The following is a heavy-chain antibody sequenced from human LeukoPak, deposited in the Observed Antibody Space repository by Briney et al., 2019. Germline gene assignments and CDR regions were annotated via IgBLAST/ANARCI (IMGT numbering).Heavy chain of an antibody. D-gene: IGHD2-2*01. Sequence: GGSLRLSCAASGFTFSSNAMSWVRQAPGKGLEWVSAISVSGGSTYYADSVKGRFTISRDNSKNTFYLQMNSLRAEDTAAYYCAKGGYCSSSSCYYGWFEPWGQGTLVTVSS. CDR3: AKGGYCSSSSCYYGWFEP. J-gene: IGHJ5*02. CDR1: GFTFSSNA. CDR2: ISVSGGST. V-gene: IGHV3-23*01.